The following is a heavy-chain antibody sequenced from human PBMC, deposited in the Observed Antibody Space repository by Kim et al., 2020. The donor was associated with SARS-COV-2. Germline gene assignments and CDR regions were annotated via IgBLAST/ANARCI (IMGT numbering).Heavy chain of an antibody. CDR3: AREEARQLVRWFDP. Sequence: DTVKGLFTISRDNSKNKLYLQMNSLRGEDTAVYYWAREEARQLVRWFDPWGQGTMVTVSS. J-gene: IGHJ5*02. D-gene: IGHD2-15*01. V-gene: IGHV3-23*01.